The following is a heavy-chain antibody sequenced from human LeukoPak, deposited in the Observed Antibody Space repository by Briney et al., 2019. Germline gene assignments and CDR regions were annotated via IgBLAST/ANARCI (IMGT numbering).Heavy chain of an antibody. V-gene: IGHV4-39*01. Sequence: KPGGSLRLSCAASGFTFSNAWMSWVRQPPGKGLEWIGSIYYSGSTYYNPSLKSRVTISVDTSKNQFSLKLSSVTAADTAVYYCASPDSGYSNFDYWGQGTLVTVSS. J-gene: IGHJ4*02. CDR1: GFTFSNAW. CDR2: IYYSGST. D-gene: IGHD3-22*01. CDR3: ASPDSGYSNFDY.